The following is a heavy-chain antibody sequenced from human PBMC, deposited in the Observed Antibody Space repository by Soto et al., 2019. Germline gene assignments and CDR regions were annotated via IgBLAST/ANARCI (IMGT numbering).Heavy chain of an antibody. CDR3: ARGDDSGYDYFDY. CDR1: GFTFSSYS. V-gene: IGHV3-21*01. CDR2: ISSSSSYI. J-gene: IGHJ4*02. D-gene: IGHD5-12*01. Sequence: PGGSLRLSCAASGFTFSSYSMNWVRQAPGKGLEWVSSISSSSSYIYYADSVKGRFTISRDNAKNSLYLRMNSLRAEDTAVYYCARGDDSGYDYFDYWGQGTLVTVSS.